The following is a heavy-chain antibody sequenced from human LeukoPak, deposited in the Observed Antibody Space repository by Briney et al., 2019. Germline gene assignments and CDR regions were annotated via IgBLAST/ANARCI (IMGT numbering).Heavy chain of an antibody. D-gene: IGHD3-22*01. CDR3: ARGGYYYDSSGYYYLLDY. J-gene: IGHJ4*02. CDR2: IYSGGST. Sequence: GGSLRLSCAASGFTVSSDYMTWVRQAPGKGLEWVSVIYSGGSTYYADSVKGRFTISRDNSKNTLYLQMNSLGAEDTAVYYCARGGYYYDSSGYYYLLDYWGQGTLVTVSS. V-gene: IGHV3-66*01. CDR1: GFTVSSDY.